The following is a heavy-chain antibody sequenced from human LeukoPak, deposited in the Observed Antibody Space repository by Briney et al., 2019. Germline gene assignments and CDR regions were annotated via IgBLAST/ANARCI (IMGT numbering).Heavy chain of an antibody. Sequence: ASVKVSCKASGYTFTSYGISWVRQAPGQGLEWMRWISAYNGNTNYAQKLQGRVTMTTDTSTSTAYMELRSLRSDDTAVYYCACEGLAVAGRGGNWFDPWGQGTLVTVSS. D-gene: IGHD6-19*01. CDR3: ACEGLAVAGRGGNWFDP. J-gene: IGHJ5*02. V-gene: IGHV1-18*01. CDR1: GYTFTSYG. CDR2: ISAYNGNT.